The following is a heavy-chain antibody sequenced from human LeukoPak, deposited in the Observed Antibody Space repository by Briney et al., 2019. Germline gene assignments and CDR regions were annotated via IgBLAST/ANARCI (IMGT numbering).Heavy chain of an antibody. D-gene: IGHD3-3*01. Sequence: PSETLSLTCAVSGYSISSGYYWGWIRQPPGKGLEWIGSIYHSGSTYYNPSLKSRVTISVDTSKNQFSLKLSSVTAADTAVYYCARLHVNYDFWTDYWGQGTLVTVSS. CDR3: ARLHVNYDFWTDY. J-gene: IGHJ4*02. V-gene: IGHV4-38-2*01. CDR2: IYHSGST. CDR1: GYSISSGYY.